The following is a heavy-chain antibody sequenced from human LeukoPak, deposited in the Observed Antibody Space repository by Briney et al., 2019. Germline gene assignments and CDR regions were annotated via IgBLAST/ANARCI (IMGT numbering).Heavy chain of an antibody. CDR2: ISSSGGST. CDR3: ARDLMGIAYRGAFYY. V-gene: IGHV3-23*01. D-gene: IGHD6-13*01. CDR1: GFTFSSDA. Sequence: GGSLRLSCAASGFTFSSDAMRWVRQAPGKGLEWVSAISSSGGSTYYADSVRGRFIISRDSSKNTLYLQMNSLRAEDTAVYYCARDLMGIAYRGAFYYWGQGTLVTVSS. J-gene: IGHJ4*02.